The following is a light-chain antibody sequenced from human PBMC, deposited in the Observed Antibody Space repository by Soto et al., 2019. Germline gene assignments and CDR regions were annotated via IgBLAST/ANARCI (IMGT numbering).Light chain of an antibody. CDR3: LQRGDWPPS. CDR2: GAS. CDR1: QSVSSN. V-gene: IGKV3-15*01. Sequence: EIVMTQSPATLSVSPGERATLSCRASQSVSSNLAWYQQKPGQAPRLLIYGASTRATGIPARFSGSGSGTEFTLTISSLQSEDFAVYYCLQRGDWPPSFGGGTKVEI. J-gene: IGKJ4*01.